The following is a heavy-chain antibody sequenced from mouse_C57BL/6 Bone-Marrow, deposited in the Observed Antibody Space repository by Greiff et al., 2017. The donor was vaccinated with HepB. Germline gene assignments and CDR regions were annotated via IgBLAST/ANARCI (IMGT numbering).Heavy chain of an antibody. J-gene: IGHJ3*01. V-gene: IGHV1-20*01. CDR1: GYSFTGYF. CDR2: INPYNGDT. CDR3: ARKDDYAWFAY. D-gene: IGHD2-4*01. Sequence: LMKPGDSVKISCKASGYSFTGYFMNWVMQSHGKSLEWIGRINPYNGDTFYNQKFKGKATLTVDKSSSTAHMELRSLTSEDSAVYYCARKDDYAWFAYWGQGTLVTVSA.